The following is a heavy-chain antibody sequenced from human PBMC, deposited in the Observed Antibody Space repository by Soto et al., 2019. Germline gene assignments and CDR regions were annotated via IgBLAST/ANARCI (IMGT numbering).Heavy chain of an antibody. D-gene: IGHD2-2*01. CDR3: ARDPSEGRVGNWFES. J-gene: IGHJ5*01. CDR1: GFTFSRYG. CDR2: TSMTTSYV. V-gene: IGHV3-21*01. Sequence: EVQLVESGGGLVKPGGSLRLSCAASGFTFSRYGMSWVRQAPGKGLEWVSSTSMTTSYVYYADSVKGRFSISRDNAKKILYLEMYALRTEDTAVYYCARDPSEGRVGNWFESWGQGTLVTVSS.